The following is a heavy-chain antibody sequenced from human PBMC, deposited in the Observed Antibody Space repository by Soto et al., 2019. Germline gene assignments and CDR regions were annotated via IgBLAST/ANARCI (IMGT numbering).Heavy chain of an antibody. CDR2: INPNSGGT. Sequence: QVQLVQSGAEVKKPGASVKVSCKASGYTFTGYYMHWVRQAPGQGLEWMGWINPNSGGTNYAQKCPGWVTRKRDTCSSTGYMGLSRVRSDDPAVYYCARDQGSTTGTPGGVYYCYGMDVWGQGTTVTVS. CDR1: GYTFTGYY. J-gene: IGHJ6*02. V-gene: IGHV1-2*04. CDR3: ARDQGSTTGTPGGVYYCYGMDV. D-gene: IGHD1-1*01.